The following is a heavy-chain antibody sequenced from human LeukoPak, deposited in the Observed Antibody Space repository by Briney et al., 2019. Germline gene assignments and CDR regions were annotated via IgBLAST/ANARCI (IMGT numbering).Heavy chain of an antibody. CDR3: ARRYEPYYYYYYGMDV. Sequence: PSETLSLTCTVSGGSISSGGHSWSWIRQPPGKGLEWIGYIYHSGSGSTYYNPSLKSRVTISIDKSKNQFSLKLNSVTAADTAVYYCARRYEPYYYYYYGMDVWGQGTTVTVSS. CDR1: GGSISSGGHS. J-gene: IGHJ6*02. D-gene: IGHD5-12*01. V-gene: IGHV4-30-2*01. CDR2: IYHSGSGST.